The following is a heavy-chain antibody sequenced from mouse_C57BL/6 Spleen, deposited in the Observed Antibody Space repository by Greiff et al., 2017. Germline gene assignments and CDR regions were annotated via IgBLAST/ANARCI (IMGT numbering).Heavy chain of an antibody. CDR2: ISSGSSTI. J-gene: IGHJ1*03. CDR1: GFTFSDYG. CDR3: ARTVGSPNWYFDV. V-gene: IGHV5-17*01. D-gene: IGHD1-1*01. Sequence: DVMLVESGGGLVKPGGSLKLSCAASGFTFSDYGMHWVRQAPEKGLEWVAYISSGSSTIYYADTVKGRFTIARDNAKNTLFLQMTSLRSEDTAMYYCARTVGSPNWYFDVWGTGTTVTVSS.